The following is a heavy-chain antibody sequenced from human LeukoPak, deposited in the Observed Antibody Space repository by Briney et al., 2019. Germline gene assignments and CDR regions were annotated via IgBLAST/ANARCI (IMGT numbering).Heavy chain of an antibody. CDR2: INWNGGST. V-gene: IGHV3-20*04. CDR1: GFTFSSYW. D-gene: IGHD2-15*01. J-gene: IGHJ4*02. Sequence: GGSLRLSCAASGFTFSSYWMHWVRQAPGKGLEWVSGINWNGGSTGYADSVKGRFTISRDNAKNSLYLQMNSLRAEDTALYYCARKLYYFDYWGQGTLVTVSS. CDR3: ARKLYYFDY.